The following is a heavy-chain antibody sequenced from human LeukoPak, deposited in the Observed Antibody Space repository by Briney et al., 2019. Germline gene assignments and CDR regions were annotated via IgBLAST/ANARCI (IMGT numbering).Heavy chain of an antibody. V-gene: IGHV3-30*04. D-gene: IGHD3-16*02. CDR1: GFTFSSYA. CDR2: IPYDGSNK. CDR3: AKEGGYGELSSYFDY. Sequence: GALRLSCAASGFTFSSYAMHWVRQAPGKGLAWVALIPYDGSNKYYADSVKGRFTVSRDNSKNTLYLQMKSLRAEDTAVYYCAKEGGYGELSSYFDYWGQGTLVTVSS. J-gene: IGHJ4*02.